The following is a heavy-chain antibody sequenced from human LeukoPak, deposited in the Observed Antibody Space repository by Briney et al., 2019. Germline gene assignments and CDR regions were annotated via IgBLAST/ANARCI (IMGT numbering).Heavy chain of an antibody. CDR2: IYYSGST. CDR3: ARGYSSGLYFDY. CDR1: GGSISNYY. J-gene: IGHJ4*02. V-gene: IGHV4-59*01. D-gene: IGHD6-19*01. Sequence: PSETLSLTCTVSGGSISNYYWSWVRQPPGKGLEWIGFIYYSGSTNYNPSLKSRVTISVDTSKNQFSLKLSSVTAADTAVHYCARGYSSGLYFDYWGQGTLVTVSS.